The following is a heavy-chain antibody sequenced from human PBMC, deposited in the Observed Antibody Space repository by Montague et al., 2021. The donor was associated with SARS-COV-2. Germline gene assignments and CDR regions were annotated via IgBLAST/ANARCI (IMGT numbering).Heavy chain of an antibody. V-gene: IGHV4-34*01. Sequence: SETLSLTCAVYGGSFSGYYWSWIRQPPGKGLEWIGEINHSGSTNYNPSLKSRVTISVDTSKNQFSLKLSSVAAADTAVYYCARDRYSSSWYGQKYYFDYWGQGTLVTASS. D-gene: IGHD6-13*01. CDR2: INHSGST. CDR3: ARDRYSSSWYGQKYYFDY. CDR1: GGSFSGYY. J-gene: IGHJ4*02.